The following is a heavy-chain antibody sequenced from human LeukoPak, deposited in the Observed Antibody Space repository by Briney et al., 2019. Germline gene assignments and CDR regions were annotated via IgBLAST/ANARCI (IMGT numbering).Heavy chain of an antibody. CDR1: GFTFTSYW. V-gene: IGHV3-74*01. D-gene: IGHD4-23*01. CDR3: ARGRPHGNDY. J-gene: IGHJ4*02. Sequence: GGSLRLSCVASGFTFTSYWMHWVRQAPGKGLVWVSRINSDGSSTNYADSVKGRFTISRDNAKNTLYLQMNSLRVEDTAVYYCARGRPHGNDYWGQGTLVTVSS. CDR2: INSDGSST.